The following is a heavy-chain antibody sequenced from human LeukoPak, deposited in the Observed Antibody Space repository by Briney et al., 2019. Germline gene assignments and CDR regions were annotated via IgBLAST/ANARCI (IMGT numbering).Heavy chain of an antibody. Sequence: GGSLRLSCAASGFTFSSYSMNWVRQAPGKGLEWVSSISSSSNYIYYADSVKGRFTISRDNAKNSLYLQMNSLRAEDTAVYYCASSRYDSSGYYGIIAYWGQGTLVTVSS. V-gene: IGHV3-21*01. CDR2: ISSSSNYI. CDR3: ASSRYDSSGYYGIIAY. J-gene: IGHJ4*02. CDR1: GFTFSSYS. D-gene: IGHD3-22*01.